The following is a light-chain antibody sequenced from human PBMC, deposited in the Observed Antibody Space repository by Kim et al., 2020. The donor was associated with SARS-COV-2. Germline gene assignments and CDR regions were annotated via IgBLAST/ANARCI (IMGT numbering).Light chain of an antibody. CDR1: QSVSSSY. J-gene: IGKJ4*01. V-gene: IGKV3-20*01. CDR2: GAS. Sequence: EIVLTQSPGTLSLSPGERATLSCRASQSVSSSYLAWYQQKPGQAPRLLIYGASSSATGIPDRFSGSVSWTDFTLTISRLEPEDFAVYYCQQSGSTPLTFCGRTKMDIK. CDR3: QQSGSTPLT.